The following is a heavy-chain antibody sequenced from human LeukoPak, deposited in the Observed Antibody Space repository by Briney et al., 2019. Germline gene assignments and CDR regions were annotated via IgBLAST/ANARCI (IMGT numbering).Heavy chain of an antibody. CDR1: GFTFSSYG. J-gene: IGHJ6*02. Sequence: GGCLRLTCAASGFTFSSYGIHWVRQAPGKGLEWVAVIWYDGSNKYYADSVKGRFTISRDNSKNTLYLQMNSLRAEDTAVYYCAREAPKEYYGMDVWGQGTTVTVSS. CDR2: IWYDGSNK. V-gene: IGHV3-33*01. CDR3: AREAPKEYYGMDV.